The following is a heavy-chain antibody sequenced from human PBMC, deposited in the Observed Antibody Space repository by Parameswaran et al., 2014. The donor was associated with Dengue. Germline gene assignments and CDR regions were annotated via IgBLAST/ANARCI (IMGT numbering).Heavy chain of an antibody. CDR3: AGYSYGPRTPDAFDI. Sequence: SWVRQAPGQGLEWMGGIIPIFGTANYAQKFQGRVTITADESTSTAYMELSSLRSEDTAVYYCAGYSYGPRTPDAFDIWGQGTMVTVSS. J-gene: IGHJ3*02. D-gene: IGHD5-18*01. CDR2: IIPIFGTA. V-gene: IGHV1-69*01.